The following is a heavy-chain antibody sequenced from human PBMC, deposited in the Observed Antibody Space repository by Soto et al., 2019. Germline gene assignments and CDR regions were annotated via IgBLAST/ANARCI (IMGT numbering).Heavy chain of an antibody. CDR2: INHSGRT. CDR3: VERSFDL. D-gene: IGHD6-25*01. V-gene: IGHV4-34*01. CDR1: GGSFSAYY. Sequence: PSETLSLTCAVYGGSFSAYYWNWVRQPPGKGLEWIGEINHSGRTNYSPSLKSRVTMLLHTSNNQFSLKLNSVTAADTAIYYCVERSFDLWGQGTKVTVSS. J-gene: IGHJ3*01.